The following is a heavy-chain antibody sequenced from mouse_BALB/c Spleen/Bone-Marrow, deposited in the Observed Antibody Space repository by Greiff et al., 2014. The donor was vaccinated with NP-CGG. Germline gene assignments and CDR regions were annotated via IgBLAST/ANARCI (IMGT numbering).Heavy chain of an antibody. V-gene: IGHV1S29*02. Sequence: EVKVEESGPELVKPGASVKISCKASGYTFTDYNIHWVKQSHGKSLEWIGYIYPYNGGTAYNQKFKSKATLTVDNSSSTAYMELRSLTSEDSAVYYCARGRAYYVNYGFAYWGQGTLVTVSA. CDR1: GYTFTDYN. CDR2: IYPYNGGT. D-gene: IGHD2-10*01. J-gene: IGHJ3*01. CDR3: ARGRAYYVNYGFAY.